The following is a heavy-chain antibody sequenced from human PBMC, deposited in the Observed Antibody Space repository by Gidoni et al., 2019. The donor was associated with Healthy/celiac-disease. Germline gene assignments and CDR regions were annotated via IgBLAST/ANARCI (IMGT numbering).Heavy chain of an antibody. V-gene: IGHV3-30*02. D-gene: IGHD6-19*01. CDR1: GFTFSSYG. J-gene: IGHJ6*02. CDR3: AKDWVVAGHYYYYGMDV. CDR2: IRYDGSNK. Sequence: QVQLVEYGGGVVQPGGSRRFSCAASGFTFSSYGMHWVRQAPRKGLEGVAFIRYDGSNKYYADSVKGRFTISRDNSKNTLYLQMNSLRAEDTAVYYCAKDWVVAGHYYYYGMDVWGQGTTVTVSS.